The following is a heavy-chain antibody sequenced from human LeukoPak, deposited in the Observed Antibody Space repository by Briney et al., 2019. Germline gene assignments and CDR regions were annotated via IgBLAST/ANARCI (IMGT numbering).Heavy chain of an antibody. CDR3: ARPPYSSGSFDL. D-gene: IGHD6-19*01. Sequence: GGSLRLSCAASGFTFSNYWMHWVRQAPGKGLVWVSRINSDGSSTIYADPVKGRFTISRDNAENTLYLQMNSLRAEDTAVYFCARPPYSSGSFDLWGRGTLVSVSS. CDR1: GFTFSNYW. V-gene: IGHV3-74*01. J-gene: IGHJ2*01. CDR2: INSDGSST.